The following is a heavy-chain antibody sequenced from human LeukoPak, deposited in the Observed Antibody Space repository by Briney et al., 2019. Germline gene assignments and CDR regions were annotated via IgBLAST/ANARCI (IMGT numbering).Heavy chain of an antibody. J-gene: IGHJ5*02. CDR1: GFTFSSST. D-gene: IGHD4/OR15-4a*01. CDR3: VRIPNSANFPNWFDP. V-gene: IGHV3-21*01. CDR2: ISSSSDYI. Sequence: GGSLRLSCAASGFTFSSSTMNWVRRAPGKGLEWVSSISSSSDYIYYADSVKGRFTISRDNAKNSLYLQMNSLRAEDTAVYYCVRIPNSANFPNWFDPWGQGTLVTVSA.